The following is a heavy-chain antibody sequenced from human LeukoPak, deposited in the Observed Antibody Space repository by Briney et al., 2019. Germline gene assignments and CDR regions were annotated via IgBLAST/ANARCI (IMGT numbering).Heavy chain of an antibody. J-gene: IGHJ4*02. CDR1: GFTFSSYA. D-gene: IGHD2-2*01. CDR3: ARVIVVVPAAPLFDY. CDR2: ISYDGSNK. Sequence: GGSLRLSCAASGFTFSSYAMHWVRQAPGKGLEWVAVISYDGSNKYYADSVKGRFTISRDNSKNTLYLQMNSLRAEDTAVYYCARVIVVVPAAPLFDYWGQGTLVTVSS. V-gene: IGHV3-30-3*01.